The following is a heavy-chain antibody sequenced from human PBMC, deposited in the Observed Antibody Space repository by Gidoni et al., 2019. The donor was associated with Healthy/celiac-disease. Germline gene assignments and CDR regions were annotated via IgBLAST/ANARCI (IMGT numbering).Heavy chain of an antibody. J-gene: IGHJ4*02. Sequence: EVQLVESGGGLVQPGGSLRLSCAASGFTFSSYAMSWVRQAPGKGLEWVSAISGSGGSTYYADSVKGRFTISRDNSKNTLYLQMNSLRAEDTAVYYCAKDRRVTRVRGATSFDYWGQGTLVTVSS. V-gene: IGHV3-23*04. CDR1: GFTFSSYA. CDR2: ISGSGGST. D-gene: IGHD3-10*01. CDR3: AKDRRVTRVRGATSFDY.